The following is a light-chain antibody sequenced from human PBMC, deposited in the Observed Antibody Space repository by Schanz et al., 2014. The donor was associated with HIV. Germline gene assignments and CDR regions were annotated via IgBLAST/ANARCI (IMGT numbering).Light chain of an antibody. J-gene: IGLJ3*02. CDR1: SGSIASSF. CDR3: QSSDRYNGKV. V-gene: IGLV6-57*04. Sequence: NFMLTQPHSVSGSPGKTVIISCTRNSGSIASSFVQWYQQRPDSAPTLVISENNDRPSGVPDRFSGSMDITSNSASLTISGLETEDEGDYYCQSSDRYNGKVFGGGTKLTVL. CDR2: ENN.